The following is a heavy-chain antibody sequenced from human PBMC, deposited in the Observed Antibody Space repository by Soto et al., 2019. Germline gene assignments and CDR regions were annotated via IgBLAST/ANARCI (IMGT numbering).Heavy chain of an antibody. V-gene: IGHV3-49*03. D-gene: IGHD3-9*01. J-gene: IGHJ4*02. CDR1: GFTFGDYA. Sequence: GGSLRLSCTASGFTFGDYAMSWFRQAPGKGLEWVGFIRSKAYGGTTEYAASVKGRFTISRDDSKSIAYLQMNSLKTEDTAVYYCTRLTPRRGPLILTGYTFDYWGQGTLVTVSS. CDR2: IRSKAYGGTT. CDR3: TRLTPRRGPLILTGYTFDY.